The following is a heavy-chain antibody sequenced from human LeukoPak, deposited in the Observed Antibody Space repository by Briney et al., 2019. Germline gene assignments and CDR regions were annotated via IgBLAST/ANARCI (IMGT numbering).Heavy chain of an antibody. V-gene: IGHV3-48*04. Sequence: GGSLRLSCAASGFTFSSYSMNWVRQAPGKGLEWVSPITASGTAMFYADSVKGRFTISRANAKNSLFLQVNSLRAEDTAVYYCARGPHGGFVIIPTEFWGQGTLVTVSS. J-gene: IGHJ4*02. D-gene: IGHD3-3*01. CDR3: ARGPHGGFVIIPTEF. CDR1: GFTFSSYS. CDR2: ITASGTAM.